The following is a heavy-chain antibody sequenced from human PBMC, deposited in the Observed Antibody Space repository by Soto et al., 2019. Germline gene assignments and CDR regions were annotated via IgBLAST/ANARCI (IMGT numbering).Heavy chain of an antibody. J-gene: IGHJ4*02. CDR1: GGTFSSYT. V-gene: IGHV1-69*02. CDR3: ARSGIGETPLDY. D-gene: IGHD4-17*01. Sequence: QVQLVQSGAEVKKPGSSVKVSCKASGGTFSSYTISWVRQAPGQGLEWMGRIIPILGIANYAQKFQGRVTITADKSTSTAYMELSILRSEDTAVYYCARSGIGETPLDYWGQGTLVTVSS. CDR2: IIPILGIA.